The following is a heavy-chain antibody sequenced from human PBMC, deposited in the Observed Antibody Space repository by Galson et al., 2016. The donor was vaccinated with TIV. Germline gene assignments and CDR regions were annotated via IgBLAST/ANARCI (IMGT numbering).Heavy chain of an antibody. D-gene: IGHD2-15*01. Sequence: SLRLSCAASGLSVSINYMTWVRQAPGKGLEWVSLITDGGNTYYPDSVKGRFTISRDNSKNTLYLQMNSLRVEDTAVYYCARDRVVDATYYYEYYGMDVWGQGTAVTVSS. CDR2: ITDGGNT. V-gene: IGHV3-66*02. J-gene: IGHJ6*02. CDR3: ARDRVVDATYYYEYYGMDV. CDR1: GLSVSINY.